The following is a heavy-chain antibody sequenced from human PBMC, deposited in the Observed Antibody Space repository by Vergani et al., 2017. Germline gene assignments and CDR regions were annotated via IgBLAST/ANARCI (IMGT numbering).Heavy chain of an antibody. CDR1: GASIRSSNYY. V-gene: IGHV4-39*01. CDR2: IYYSGST. D-gene: IGHD6-19*01. Sequence: QLPLQESGPGLVKPSATLSLTCSVSGASIRSSNYYWGWIRQPPGKGLEWIASIYYSGSTYYNPSLKSRVTISVDTSKNQFSRTLSSVTAADTAVYFCARHSTVEWLVKLGWIDPWGQGILVTVSS. J-gene: IGHJ5*02. CDR3: ARHSTVEWLVKLGWIDP.